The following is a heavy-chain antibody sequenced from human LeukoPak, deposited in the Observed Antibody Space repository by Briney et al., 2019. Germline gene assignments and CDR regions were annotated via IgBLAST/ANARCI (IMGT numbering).Heavy chain of an antibody. CDR1: GFTFSSDW. D-gene: IGHD6-19*01. CDR2: INADGSRT. V-gene: IGHV3-74*01. CDR3: ARDFYSSGWYGADY. J-gene: IGHJ4*02. Sequence: GGSLRLSCAASGFTFSSDWMHWVRQTPGEGLVWVSRINADGSRTTYADSVKGRFTIYRDNAKNTLYLQMNSLRVEDTAVYYCARDFYSSGWYGADYWGQGTLVTVSS.